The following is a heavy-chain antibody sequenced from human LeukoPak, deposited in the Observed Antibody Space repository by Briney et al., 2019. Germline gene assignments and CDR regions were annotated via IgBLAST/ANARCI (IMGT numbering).Heavy chain of an antibody. Sequence: PSETLSLTCAVYGGSFSGYYWSWIRQPPGKGLEWIGEINHSGSTNYNPSLKSRVTISVDTSKNQFSLKLSSVTAADTAVYYCARLYYGDYGGDWGQGTLVTVSS. CDR1: GGSFSGYY. V-gene: IGHV4-34*01. CDR2: INHSGST. J-gene: IGHJ4*02. CDR3: ARLYYGDYGGD. D-gene: IGHD4-17*01.